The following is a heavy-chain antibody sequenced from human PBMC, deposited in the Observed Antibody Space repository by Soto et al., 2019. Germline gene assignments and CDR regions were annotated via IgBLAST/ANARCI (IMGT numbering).Heavy chain of an antibody. D-gene: IGHD6-13*01. CDR2: INHSGST. J-gene: IGHJ4*02. CDR3: AGGVGIAAAGTFDY. V-gene: IGHV4-34*01. Sequence: SETLSLTCAVYGGSFSGYYWSWIRQPPGKGLEWIGEINHSGSTNYNPSLKSRVTISVDTSKNQFSLKLSSVTAADTAVYYCAGGVGIAAAGTFDYWGQGTLVTVSS. CDR1: GGSFSGYY.